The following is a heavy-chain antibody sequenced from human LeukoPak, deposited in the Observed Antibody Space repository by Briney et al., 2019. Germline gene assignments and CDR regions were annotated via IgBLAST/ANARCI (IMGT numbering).Heavy chain of an antibody. D-gene: IGHD6-13*01. J-gene: IGHJ4*02. V-gene: IGHV3-23*01. Sequence: GGSLRLSCAASGFTFSSYAKSWVRQAPGKGLEWVSAISGSGGSTYYADSVKGRFTISRDNSKNTLYLQMNSLRAEDTAVYYCAILPGYSSGWYEVNYWGQGTLVTVSS. CDR3: AILPGYSSGWYEVNY. CDR2: ISGSGGST. CDR1: GFTFSSYA.